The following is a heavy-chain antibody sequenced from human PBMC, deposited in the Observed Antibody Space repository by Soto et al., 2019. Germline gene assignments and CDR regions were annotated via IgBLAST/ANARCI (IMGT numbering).Heavy chain of an antibody. CDR1: GYTFTSYA. V-gene: IGHV1-3*01. Sequence: ALVKVSCKASGYTFTSYAMHWVRQAPGQRLEWMGWINAGNGNTKYSQKFQGRVTITRDTSASTAYMELSSLRSEDTAVYYCARDHMRYFDWMPRYYYGMDVWGQGTTVTVSS. CDR3: ARDHMRYFDWMPRYYYGMDV. D-gene: IGHD3-9*01. CDR2: INAGNGNT. J-gene: IGHJ6*02.